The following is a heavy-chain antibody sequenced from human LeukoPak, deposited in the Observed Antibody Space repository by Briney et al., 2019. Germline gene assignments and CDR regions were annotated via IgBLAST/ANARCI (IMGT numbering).Heavy chain of an antibody. CDR3: ARDKRGSSSTSNYYYYYMDV. J-gene: IGHJ6*03. V-gene: IGHV3-7*01. CDR1: GFTFSNYG. D-gene: IGHD6-13*01. Sequence: GGSLRLSCAASGFTFSNYGMNWVRQAPGKGLEWVANIKQDGSEKYYVDSVKGRFTISRDNAKNSLYLQMNSLRAEDTAVYYCARDKRGSSSTSNYYYYYMDVWGKGTTVTISS. CDR2: IKQDGSEK.